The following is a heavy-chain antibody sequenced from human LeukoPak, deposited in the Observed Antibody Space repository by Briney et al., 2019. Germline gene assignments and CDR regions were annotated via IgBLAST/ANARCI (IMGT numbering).Heavy chain of an antibody. D-gene: IGHD3-22*01. CDR1: GGTFSSYA. J-gene: IGHJ4*02. CDR2: IIPIFGTA. Sequence: SVKVSCKASGGTFSSYAISWVRQAPGQGLEWMGGIIPIFGTANYAQKFQGRVTITADESTSTAYMELSSLRSEDTAVYYCARAPRQGKYYYDSSGYYYFDYWGQGTLVTVSS. CDR3: ARAPRQGKYYYDSSGYYYFDY. V-gene: IGHV1-69*13.